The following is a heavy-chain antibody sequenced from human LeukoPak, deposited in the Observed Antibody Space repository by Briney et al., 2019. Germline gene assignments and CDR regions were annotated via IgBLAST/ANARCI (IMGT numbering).Heavy chain of an antibody. CDR3: AKGYSISY. CDR2: TYYRSKWYN. CDR1: GDSVSSNSTA. V-gene: IGHV6-1*01. J-gene: IGHJ4*02. D-gene: IGHD3-3*02. Sequence: SQTLSLTCAISGDSVSSNSTAWNWIRQSPSRGLEWLGRTYYRSKWYNEYAVSVKSRININSDTSKNQFSLHLNSVTPEDTAVYYCAKGYSISYWGQGTLVTVSS.